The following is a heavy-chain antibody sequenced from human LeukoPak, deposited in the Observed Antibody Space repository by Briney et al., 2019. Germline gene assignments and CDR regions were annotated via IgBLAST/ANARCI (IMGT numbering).Heavy chain of an antibody. CDR3: AKDTHYYDSSGYLSS. J-gene: IGHJ5*02. CDR1: GFTFSSHG. CDR2: IRYDGSDK. Sequence: GGSLRLSCAASGFTFSSHGMHWVRQAPGKGLEWVTFIRYDGSDKYYVDSVKGRFTISRDNSKNTLYLQMNSLRAEDTAVYYCAKDTHYYDSSGYLSSWGQGTLVTVSS. V-gene: IGHV3-30*02. D-gene: IGHD3-22*01.